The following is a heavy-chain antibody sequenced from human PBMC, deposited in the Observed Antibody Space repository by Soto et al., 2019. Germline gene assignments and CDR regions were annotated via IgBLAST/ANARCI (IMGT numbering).Heavy chain of an antibody. D-gene: IGHD3-3*01. CDR3: ARRLLPNDFWSGYGNEVFDY. CDR1: GGSISSGDYY. Sequence: SETLSLTCTVSGGSISSGDYYWSWIRQPPGKGLEWIGYIYYSGSTYYNPSLKSRVTISVDTSKNQFSLKLSSVTAADTAVYYCARRLLPNDFWSGYGNEVFDYWGQGTLVTVSS. V-gene: IGHV4-30-4*01. CDR2: IYYSGST. J-gene: IGHJ4*02.